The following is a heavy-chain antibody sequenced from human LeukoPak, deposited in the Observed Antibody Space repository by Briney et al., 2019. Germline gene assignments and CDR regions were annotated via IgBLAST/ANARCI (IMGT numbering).Heavy chain of an antibody. CDR2: IYYSGST. J-gene: IGHJ5*02. D-gene: IGHD3-16*02. CDR1: GGSISSYY. Sequence: SETLSLTCTVSGGSISSYYWSWIRQPPGKGLEWIGYIYYSGSTNYNPSLKSRVTISVDTSKNQFSLKLSSVTAADTAVYYCARSLGGWFDPWGQGTLVTVSS. CDR3: ARSLGGWFDP. V-gene: IGHV4-59*01.